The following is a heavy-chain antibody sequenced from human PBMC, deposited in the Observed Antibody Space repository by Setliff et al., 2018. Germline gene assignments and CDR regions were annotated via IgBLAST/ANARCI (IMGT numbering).Heavy chain of an antibody. CDR2: IYHSGST. Sequence: PSETLSLTCTVSGGSISSHYWSWIRQPPGKGLEWIGSIYHSGSTYYNPSLKSRVTISVDKSKNQFSLKLSSVTAADTALYYCTVYNTGSSKDHYWGQGTPVTVSS. V-gene: IGHV4-59*04. J-gene: IGHJ4*02. D-gene: IGHD2-8*02. CDR3: TVYNTGSSKDHY. CDR1: GGSISSHY.